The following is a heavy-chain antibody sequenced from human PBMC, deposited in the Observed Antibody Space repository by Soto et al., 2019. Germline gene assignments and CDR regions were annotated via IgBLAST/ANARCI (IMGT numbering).Heavy chain of an antibody. CDR2: IYYSGST. CDR1: GGSISSSSYY. J-gene: IGHJ6*02. V-gene: IGHV4-39*01. Sequence: QLQLQESGPGLVKPSGTLSLTCTVSGGSISSSSYYWGWIRQPPGKGLEWIGSIYYSGSTYYNPSLKSRVTISVDTSKNQFSLKLSSVTAADTAVYYCARLVIAAAGTPRYGMDVWGQGTTVTVSS. CDR3: ARLVIAAAGTPRYGMDV. D-gene: IGHD6-13*01.